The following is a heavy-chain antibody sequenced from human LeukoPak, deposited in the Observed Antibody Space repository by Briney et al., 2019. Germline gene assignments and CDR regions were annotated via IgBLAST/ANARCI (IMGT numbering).Heavy chain of an antibody. D-gene: IGHD3/OR15-3a*01. J-gene: IGHJ4*02. CDR2: VSSSGSTI. CDR1: GFTFSSYE. V-gene: IGHV3-48*03. Sequence: GGSLRLSCAASGFTFSSYEMNWVRQAPGKGLEWVSYVSSSGSTIYHADSVKGRFTISRDNAKNSLYLQMNSLRAEDTAVYYCARDWGLVEYWGQGTLVTVSS. CDR3: ARDWGLVEY.